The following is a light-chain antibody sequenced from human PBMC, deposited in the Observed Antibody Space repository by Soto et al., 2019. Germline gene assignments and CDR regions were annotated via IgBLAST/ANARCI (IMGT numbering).Light chain of an antibody. V-gene: IGKV1-16*01. CDR1: QGISSY. CDR3: QQYNIYPWT. J-gene: IGKJ1*01. Sequence: DIQMTQSPSSLSASVGDRVTITCRASQGISSYLNWYQQKPGRAPKLLIYGASSLQSGVPSRFSGSGSGTEFTLSISSLQPDDFATYYCQQYNIYPWTFGQGTKVDIK. CDR2: GAS.